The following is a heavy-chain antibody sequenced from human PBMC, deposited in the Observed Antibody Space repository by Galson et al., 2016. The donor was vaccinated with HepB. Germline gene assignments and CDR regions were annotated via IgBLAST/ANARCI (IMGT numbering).Heavy chain of an antibody. V-gene: IGHV3-66*02. CDR2: IYSDGSA. CDR3: ARDSQRYFDSGARGMDV. J-gene: IGHJ6*04. CDR1: GFVVSTKY. D-gene: IGHD3-9*01. Sequence: SLRLSCAASGFVVSTKYMRWVRQAPGKGLEWVSVIYSDGSAYYADSVKGRFTISRDISKNMVDLQMNNLRVEDTAVYYCARDSQRYFDSGARGMDVWGTGTTVTVST.